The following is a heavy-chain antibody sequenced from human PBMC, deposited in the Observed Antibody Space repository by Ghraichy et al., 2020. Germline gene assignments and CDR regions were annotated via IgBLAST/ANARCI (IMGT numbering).Heavy chain of an antibody. CDR3: ARYSSSGPVH. J-gene: IGHJ4*02. Sequence: LTCAASGFTFSSYSMNWVRQAPGKGLEWVSSISSSSSYIYYADSVKGRFTISRDNAKNSLYLQMNSLRAEDTAVYYCARYSSSGPVHWGQGTLVTVSS. CDR1: GFTFSSYS. CDR2: ISSSSSYI. D-gene: IGHD6-6*01. V-gene: IGHV3-21*01.